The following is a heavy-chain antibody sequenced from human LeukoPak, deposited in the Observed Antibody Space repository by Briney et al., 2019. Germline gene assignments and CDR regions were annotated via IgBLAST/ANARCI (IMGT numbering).Heavy chain of an antibody. J-gene: IGHJ4*02. CDR2: ISGSGAYI. CDR1: GFGFTDYI. Sequence: PGGSLRLSCTASGFGFTDYIMHWVRQAPGKGLEWVSSISGSGAYIYYADSVKGRFTISRDNSKNTLYLQMNSLRADDTAVYYCASSPPTGITVSYFDYWGQGTLVTVSS. D-gene: IGHD4-17*01. V-gene: IGHV3-23*01. CDR3: ASSPPTGITVSYFDY.